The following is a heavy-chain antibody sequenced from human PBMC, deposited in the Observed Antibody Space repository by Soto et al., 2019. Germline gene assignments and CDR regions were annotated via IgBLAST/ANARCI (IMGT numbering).Heavy chain of an antibody. CDR1: GFSFVTYG. D-gene: IGHD3-10*01. Sequence: PGGSLRLSCAASGFSFVTYGIHCFRQAPGKGLEWVALISYDGGDFYYADSVKGRFTISRDNSKHTLSLQMDSLRVEDTAVYYCAKDFGAWSDSWGQGTLVTVSS. CDR2: ISYDGGDF. J-gene: IGHJ5*01. CDR3: AKDFGAWSDS. V-gene: IGHV3-30*18.